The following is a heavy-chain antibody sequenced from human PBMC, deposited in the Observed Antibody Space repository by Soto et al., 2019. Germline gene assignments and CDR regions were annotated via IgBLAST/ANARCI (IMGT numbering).Heavy chain of an antibody. CDR2: IIPIFGTA. V-gene: IGHV1-69*13. D-gene: IGHD5-18*01. Sequence: ASVKVSCKASGGTFSSYAISWVRQAPGQGLEWMGGIIPIFGTANYAQKFQGRVTITADESTSTAYMELSSLRSEDTAVYYCARRSGDTAMFPFDYWGQEPLVTVP. CDR1: GGTFSSYA. J-gene: IGHJ4*02. CDR3: ARRSGDTAMFPFDY.